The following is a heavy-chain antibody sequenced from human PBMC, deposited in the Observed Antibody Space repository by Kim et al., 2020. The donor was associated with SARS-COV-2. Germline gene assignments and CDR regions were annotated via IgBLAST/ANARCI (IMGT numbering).Heavy chain of an antibody. J-gene: IGHJ6*03. CDR3: ARGRFCSSSNCYSYMDV. D-gene: IGHD2-2*01. Sequence: VKGRFTIARDNSKNTLYLQMSSLRADDTAVYFCARGRFCSSSNCYSYMDVWGKGTTVIVSS. V-gene: IGHV3-30*07.